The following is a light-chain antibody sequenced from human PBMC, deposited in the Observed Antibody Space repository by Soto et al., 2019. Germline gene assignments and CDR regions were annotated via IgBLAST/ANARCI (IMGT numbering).Light chain of an antibody. V-gene: IGKV3-20*01. CDR2: GAS. Sequence: EIVMTQSLATLSVSPGETATLSCRASQSVSSNLAWYRQKPGQAPRLLIYGASTRATGIPARFSGSGSGTDFTLTISRLEPEDFAVYYCQQYGSSPPWTFGQGTKVDIK. J-gene: IGKJ1*01. CDR3: QQYGSSPPWT. CDR1: QSVSSN.